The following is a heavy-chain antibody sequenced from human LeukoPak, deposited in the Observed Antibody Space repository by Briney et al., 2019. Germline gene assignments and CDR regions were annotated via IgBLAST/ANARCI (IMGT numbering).Heavy chain of an antibody. Sequence: PGGSLRLSCAASGFTFSDYYMTWILQAPGKGLEWVSYSSSTGNIIFYADSVKGRFTISRDNAKNSLYLQMNSLRAEDTAVYYCARDPLIGSTYTTAWGYWGQGTLVTVSS. CDR2: SSSTGNII. CDR3: ARDPLIGSTYTTAWGY. J-gene: IGHJ4*02. CDR1: GFTFSDYY. D-gene: IGHD2-2*01. V-gene: IGHV3-11*04.